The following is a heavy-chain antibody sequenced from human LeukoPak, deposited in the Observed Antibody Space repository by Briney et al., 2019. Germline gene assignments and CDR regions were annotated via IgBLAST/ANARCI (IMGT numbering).Heavy chain of an antibody. D-gene: IGHD1-26*01. Sequence: SETLPLTCAVYGGSFSGYYWSWIRQPPGKGLEWIGEINHSGSINYNPSLKSRVTISVDASKNQFSLKLSSVTAADTAVYYCARGASVSGGTFDSWGQGTLVTVSS. CDR3: ARGASVSGGTFDS. CDR1: GGSFSGYY. J-gene: IGHJ4*02. CDR2: INHSGSI. V-gene: IGHV4-34*01.